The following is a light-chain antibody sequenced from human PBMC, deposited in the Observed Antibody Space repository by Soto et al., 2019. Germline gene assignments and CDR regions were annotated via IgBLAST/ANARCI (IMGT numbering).Light chain of an antibody. V-gene: IGLV2-14*02. CDR1: SSDVGSYNL. J-gene: IGLJ1*01. CDR3: SSYAGSGNV. CDR2: EGT. Sequence: QSVLTQPASVSGSPGQSITISCTGTSSDVGSYNLVSWFQQLPGKVPKLIIYEGTKRPSGVSGRFSGSKSGSTASLAVSGLQAEDEADYYGSSYAGSGNVFGSGTKVNVL.